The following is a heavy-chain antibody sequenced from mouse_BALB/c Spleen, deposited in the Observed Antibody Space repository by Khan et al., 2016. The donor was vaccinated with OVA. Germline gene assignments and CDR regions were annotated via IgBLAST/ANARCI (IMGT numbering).Heavy chain of an antibody. J-gene: IGHJ4*01. Sequence: EVQLQESGPGLVKPSQSLSLTCTVTGYSITSDYAWNWIRQFPGTKLEWMGYISYSGSTSYNPSLKSRISITRDTSKNQFFLQLNSVTTEDTATYYCARRGDGYYGAMDYWGQGTSVTVAS. CDR2: ISYSGST. CDR1: GYSITSDYA. CDR3: ARRGDGYYGAMDY. D-gene: IGHD2-3*01. V-gene: IGHV3-2*02.